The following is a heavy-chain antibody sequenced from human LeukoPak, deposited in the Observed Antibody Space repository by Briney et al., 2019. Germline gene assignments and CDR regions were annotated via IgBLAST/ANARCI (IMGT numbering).Heavy chain of an antibody. Sequence: GGSLRLSCAASGFTVSSNYMSWVRQAPGKGLEWVSVIYSGGSTYYADSVKGRFTISRDNSKNTLYLQMNSLRADDTAMYYCARDRSPATRWGGVDFWGQGTLVTVSS. D-gene: IGHD5-24*01. CDR1: GFTVSSNY. CDR2: IYSGGST. CDR3: ARDRSPATRWGGVDF. J-gene: IGHJ4*02. V-gene: IGHV3-53*01.